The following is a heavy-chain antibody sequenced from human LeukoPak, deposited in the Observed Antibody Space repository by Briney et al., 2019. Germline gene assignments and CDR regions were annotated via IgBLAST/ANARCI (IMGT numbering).Heavy chain of an antibody. D-gene: IGHD3-16*01. CDR2: INHSGST. Sequence: PSETLSLTCAVYGGSFSGYYWSWIRQPPGKGLEWIGEINHSGSTNYNPSLKSRVTISVDTSKNQFSLKLSSVTAADTAVYYCARILGHVRLHWFDPWGQGTLVTVSS. V-gene: IGHV4-34*01. CDR3: ARILGHVRLHWFDP. J-gene: IGHJ5*02. CDR1: GGSFSGYY.